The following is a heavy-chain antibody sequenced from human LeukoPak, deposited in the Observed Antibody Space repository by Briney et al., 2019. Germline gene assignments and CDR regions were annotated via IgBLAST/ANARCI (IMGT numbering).Heavy chain of an antibody. Sequence: ASVKVSCKVSGYTLTELSMHWVRQAPGKGLEWMGGFDPEDGETIYAQKFQGRVTITADESTSTAYMELSSLRSEDTAVYYCARDVHEELAAAGTDYGMDVWGQGTTVTVSS. J-gene: IGHJ6*02. CDR2: FDPEDGET. CDR3: ARDVHEELAAAGTDYGMDV. V-gene: IGHV1-24*01. CDR1: GYTLTELS. D-gene: IGHD6-13*01.